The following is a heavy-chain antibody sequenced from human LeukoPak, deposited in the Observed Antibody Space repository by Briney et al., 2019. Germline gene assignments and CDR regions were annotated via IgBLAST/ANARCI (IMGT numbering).Heavy chain of an antibody. D-gene: IGHD6-13*01. J-gene: IGHJ6*02. CDR3: ARAPPSIAAAGTADYYYYYGMDV. CDR1: GGSISSYY. V-gene: IGHV4-59*01. CDR2: IYYSGST. Sequence: SETLSLTCTVSGGSISSYYWSWIRQPPGKGLEWIGYIYYSGSTNYNPSLKIRVTISVDTSKNQFSLKLSSVTAADTAVYYCARAPPSIAAAGTADYYYYYGMDVWGQGTTVTVSS.